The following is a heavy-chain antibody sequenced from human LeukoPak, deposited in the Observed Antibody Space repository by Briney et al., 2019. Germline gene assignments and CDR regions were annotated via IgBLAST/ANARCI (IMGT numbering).Heavy chain of an antibody. CDR2: INAGNGNT. J-gene: IGHJ4*02. CDR1: GYTFTSYA. Sequence: GASVKVSCKASGYTFTSYAMHWVRQAPGQRLEWMGWINAGNGNTKYSQKFQGRVTITRDTSASTAYMELSSLRSEDTAVYYCARVLYYYDSSGYYYYSDYWGQGTLVTVSS. CDR3: ARVLYYYDSSGYYYYSDY. D-gene: IGHD3-22*01. V-gene: IGHV1-3*01.